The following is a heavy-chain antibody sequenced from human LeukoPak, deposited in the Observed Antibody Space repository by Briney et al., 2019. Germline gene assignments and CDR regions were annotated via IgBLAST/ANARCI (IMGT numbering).Heavy chain of an antibody. D-gene: IGHD5-12*01. V-gene: IGHV4-59*01. Sequence: SETLSLTCTVSGGSISSYYWSWIRHPPGKGLEWIGYIYYSGSTNYNPSLKSRVTISVDTSKNQFSLKLSSVTAADTAVYYCAREAKGYSGFTYWGQGTLVTVSS. CDR2: IYYSGST. CDR3: AREAKGYSGFTY. J-gene: IGHJ4*02. CDR1: GGSISSYY.